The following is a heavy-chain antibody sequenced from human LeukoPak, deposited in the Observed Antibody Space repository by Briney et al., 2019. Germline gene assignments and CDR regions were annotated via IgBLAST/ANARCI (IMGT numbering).Heavy chain of an antibody. CDR3: ARRGSCTSPSCYEYFDY. V-gene: IGHV5-51*01. J-gene: IGHJ4*02. CDR2: IYPGDSDT. D-gene: IGHD2-2*01. Sequence: GESLKISCKGSGYSFTSYWIGWVRQMPGKGLEWMGIIYPGDSDTRYSPSFQGQVTISADKSISTAYLQWSSLKASDTAVYYCARRGSCTSPSCYEYFDYWGQGTLVTVSS. CDR1: GYSFTSYW.